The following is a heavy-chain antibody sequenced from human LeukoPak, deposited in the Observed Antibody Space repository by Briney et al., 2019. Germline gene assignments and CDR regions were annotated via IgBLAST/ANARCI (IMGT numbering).Heavy chain of an antibody. CDR3: ARDHGGVRIAARRGHNWFDP. CDR2: IYSSGTT. CDR1: GGSLHRSF. J-gene: IGHJ5*02. V-gene: IGHV4-59*01. D-gene: IGHD6-6*01. Sequence: SETLSLTCVVSGGSLHRSFWTWVRQPPGKGLEWIGRIYSSGTTDYSPSLKSRLTISIDTSKNQFSLRLASVTAADTAVYYCARDHGGVRIAARRGHNWFDPWGQGTLVTVSS.